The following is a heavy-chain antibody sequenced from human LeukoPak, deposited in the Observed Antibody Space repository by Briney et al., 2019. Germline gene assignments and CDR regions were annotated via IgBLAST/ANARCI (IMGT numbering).Heavy chain of an antibody. CDR2: IYTTGFT. D-gene: IGHD2-21*02. J-gene: IGHJ3*02. CDR3: ARAIVVVTGGAFDI. V-gene: IGHV4-61*02. CDR1: GGSFSSPNYY. Sequence: SETLSLTCTVSGGSFSSPNYYWSWIRQPAGKGLEWIGRIYTTGFTNYHPSLKSRVTVSIDTSKNQFSLQLNSVTPEDTAVYYCARAIVVVTGGAFDIWGQGTMVTVSS.